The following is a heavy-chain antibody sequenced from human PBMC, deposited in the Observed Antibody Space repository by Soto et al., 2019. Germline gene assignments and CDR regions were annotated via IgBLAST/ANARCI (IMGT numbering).Heavy chain of an antibody. CDR2: ISSSSSYI. CDR3: ARDSPSGYYDSSGYYWDAFDI. Sequence: LRLSCAASGFPFSIYSMHWVRQAPGKGLEWVSSISSSSSYIYYADSVKGRFTISRDNAKNSLYLQMNSLRAEDTAVYYCARDSPSGYYDSSGYYWDAFDIWGQGTMVTVSS. CDR1: GFPFSIYS. V-gene: IGHV3-21*01. D-gene: IGHD3-22*01. J-gene: IGHJ3*02.